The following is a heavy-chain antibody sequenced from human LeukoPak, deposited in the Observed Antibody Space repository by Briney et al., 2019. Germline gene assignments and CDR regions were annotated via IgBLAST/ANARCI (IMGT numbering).Heavy chain of an antibody. Sequence: SETLSLTCTVSVGSISSSSYYWGWIRQPPGKGLEWLGSIYYSGSTYYNPSLKSRVTISVDTSKNQFSLKLSSVTAADTAVYYCARGAAAGDWFDPWGQGTLVTVSS. CDR2: IYYSGST. J-gene: IGHJ5*02. CDR1: VGSISSSSYY. D-gene: IGHD6-13*01. V-gene: IGHV4-39*07. CDR3: ARGAAAGDWFDP.